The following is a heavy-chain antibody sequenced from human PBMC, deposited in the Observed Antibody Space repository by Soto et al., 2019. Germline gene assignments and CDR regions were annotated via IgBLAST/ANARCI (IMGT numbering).Heavy chain of an antibody. Sequence: ASVKVSCKDSGSTLSSYAMHWVRQAPGQRLEWMGGINAIYGNTHYSHKVQGRLTITRDTSTSTAYMDLGSLTSDDTAVYYCARVDNYVTPPPQDVWGQGTTVTVSS. CDR2: INAIYGNT. CDR3: ARVDNYVTPPPQDV. CDR1: GSTLSSYA. V-gene: IGHV1-3*01. J-gene: IGHJ6*02. D-gene: IGHD3-16*01.